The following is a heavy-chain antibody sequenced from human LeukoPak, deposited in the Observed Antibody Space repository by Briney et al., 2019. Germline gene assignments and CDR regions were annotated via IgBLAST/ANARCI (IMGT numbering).Heavy chain of an antibody. CDR1: GGTFSSYV. CDR3: ARGPLRFLGGIDY. J-gene: IGHJ4*02. D-gene: IGHD3-3*01. CDR2: IIPIFGTA. Sequence: GASVKVSCKASGGTFSSYVISWVRQAPGQGLEWMGGIIPIFGTANYAQNFQGRVTITADDSTSTAYMALSTLRSEDTAVYYCARGPLRFLGGIDYCGQGTLVTVSS. V-gene: IGHV1-69*13.